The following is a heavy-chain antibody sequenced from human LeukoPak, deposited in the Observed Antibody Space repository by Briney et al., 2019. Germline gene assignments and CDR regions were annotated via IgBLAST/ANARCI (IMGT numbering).Heavy chain of an antibody. J-gene: IGHJ4*02. CDR3: ATRNIFEY. Sequence: GGSLRLSCTVSGFTFSGHWMNWVRQAPGKGLEWAATIKYDGSEKAYVDPVEGRFTISRDNSKDSLFLQMDSLRAEDTAVYYCATRNIFEYWGQGTLVTVSS. V-gene: IGHV3-7*01. CDR2: IKYDGSEK. CDR1: GFTFSGHW.